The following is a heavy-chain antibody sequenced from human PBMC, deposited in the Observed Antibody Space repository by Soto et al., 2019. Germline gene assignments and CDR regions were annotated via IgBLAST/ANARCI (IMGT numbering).Heavy chain of an antibody. CDR3: ARDGPAYCGGDCYRYFQH. D-gene: IGHD2-21*02. J-gene: IGHJ1*01. Sequence: ASVKVSCKASGGTFSSYAISWVRQAPGQGLEWMGGIIPIFGTANYAQKFQGRVTITADESTSTAYMELSSLRSEDTAVYYCARDGPAYCGGDCYRYFQHWGQGTLVTVSS. CDR2: IIPIFGTA. V-gene: IGHV1-69*13. CDR1: GGTFSSYA.